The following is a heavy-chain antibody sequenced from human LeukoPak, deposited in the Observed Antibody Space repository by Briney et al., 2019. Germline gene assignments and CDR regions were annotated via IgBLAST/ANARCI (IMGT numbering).Heavy chain of an antibody. CDR1: GFTFSSYS. CDR2: ISSSSSYI. Sequence: GGSLRVSCAASGFTFSSYSMNWVRQAPGKGLEWVSSISSSSSYIYCADSVKGRFTISRDNAKNSLYLQMNSLRAEDTAVYYCARVLLSGYYPYYFDYWGQGTLVTVSS. V-gene: IGHV3-21*01. CDR3: ARVLLSGYYPYYFDY. J-gene: IGHJ4*02. D-gene: IGHD3-22*01.